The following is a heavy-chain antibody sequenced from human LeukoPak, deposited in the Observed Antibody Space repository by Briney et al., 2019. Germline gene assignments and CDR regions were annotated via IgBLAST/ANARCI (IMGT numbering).Heavy chain of an antibody. CDR2: INTNTGNP. D-gene: IGHD1/OR15-1a*01. V-gene: IGHV7-4-1*02. CDR1: GYTFTSYA. Sequence: ASVKVSCKASGYTFTSYAMNWVRQAPGQGLEWMGWINTNTGNPTYAQGFTGRFVFSLDTSVSTAYLQISSLKAEDTAVYYCAGGTALSGYDAFDIWGQGTMVTVSS. CDR3: AGGTALSGYDAFDI. J-gene: IGHJ3*02.